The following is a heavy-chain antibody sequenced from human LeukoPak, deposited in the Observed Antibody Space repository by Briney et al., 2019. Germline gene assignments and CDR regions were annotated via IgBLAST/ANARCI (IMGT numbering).Heavy chain of an antibody. D-gene: IGHD6-13*01. CDR1: GFTFSSYG. V-gene: IGHV3-30*02. CDR3: ASEPGIAAAGADY. CDR2: IRYDGSNK. Sequence: PGGSLRLSCAASGFTFSSYGMHWVRQAPGKGLEWVAFIRYDGSNKYYADSVKGRFTISRDNSKNTLYLQMNSLRAEDTAVYYCASEPGIAAAGADYWGQGTLVTVSS. J-gene: IGHJ4*02.